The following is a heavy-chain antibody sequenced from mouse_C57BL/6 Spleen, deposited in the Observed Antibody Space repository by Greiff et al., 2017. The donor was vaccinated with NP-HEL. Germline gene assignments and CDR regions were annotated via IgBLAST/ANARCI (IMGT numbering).Heavy chain of an antibody. CDR1: GYAFSSSW. Sequence: QVQLKQSGPELVKPGASVKISCKASGYAFSSSWMNWVKQRPGKGLEWIGRIYPGDGDTNYNGKFKGKATLTADKSSSTAYMQLSSLTSEDSAVYFCARYRKYAMDYWGQGTSVTVSS. J-gene: IGHJ4*01. V-gene: IGHV1-82*01. CDR3: ARYRKYAMDY. CDR2: IYPGDGDT.